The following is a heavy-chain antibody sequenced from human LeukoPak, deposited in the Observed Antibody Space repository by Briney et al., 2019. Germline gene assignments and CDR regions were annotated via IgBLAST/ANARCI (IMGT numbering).Heavy chain of an antibody. J-gene: IGHJ3*02. CDR2: IYPGDSDT. CDR3: ARRDTPLYSSSWTGAFDI. V-gene: IGHV5-51*01. CDR1: GYSFTSYW. D-gene: IGHD6-13*01. Sequence: GESLKISCKGSGYSFTSYWIGWVRQMPGKGLEWMGIIYPGDSDTRYSPSFQGQVTISADKSISTAYLQWSSLKASDTAMYYCARRDTPLYSSSWTGAFDIWGQGTMVTVSS.